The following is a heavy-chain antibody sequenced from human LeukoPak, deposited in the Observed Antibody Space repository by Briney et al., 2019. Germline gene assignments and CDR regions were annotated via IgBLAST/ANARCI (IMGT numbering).Heavy chain of an antibody. CDR1: GGCITSSHW. J-gene: IGHJ4*02. D-gene: IGHD4-23*01. CDR2: SWHGGTT. V-gene: IGHV4-4*02. Sequence: PSETLSLTCAVSGGCITSSHWWRWARDPPGKGLEWVGESWHGGTTNYNPSLKSRVTMSVDESKNQFSLKLSSVTAADTAVYYCATYFYGGDYASYYFDYWGQGTLVTVSS. CDR3: ATYFYGGDYASYYFDY.